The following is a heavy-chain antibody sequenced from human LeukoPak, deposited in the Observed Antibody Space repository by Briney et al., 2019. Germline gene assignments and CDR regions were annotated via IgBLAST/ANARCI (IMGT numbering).Heavy chain of an antibody. CDR2: IWYDGSSK. J-gene: IGHJ4*02. Sequence: GSLRLSCAASGFTFSSYGMHWVRQAPGKGLEWVAVIWYDGSSKYYADSVKGRFTISRDNSKNTLYLQMNSLRAEDTAVYYCARDYWSQDSSGYYYYFDYWGQGTLVTVSS. CDR3: ARDYWSQDSSGYYYYFDY. V-gene: IGHV3-33*01. D-gene: IGHD3-22*01. CDR1: GFTFSSYG.